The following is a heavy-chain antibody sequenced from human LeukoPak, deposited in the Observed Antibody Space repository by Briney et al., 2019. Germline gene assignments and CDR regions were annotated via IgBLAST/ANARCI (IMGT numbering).Heavy chain of an antibody. V-gene: IGHV3-69-1*01. D-gene: IGHD6-6*01. CDR1: GFSISDYR. CDR3: ARDGPAAREGDIEY. CDR2: ISTTAI. Sequence: GGSLRLSCAAFGFSISDYRMRWVRQAPGKGLEWVSYISTTAIYAETLKGRFTISRDKATNSLYLQMTGLRADDTAVYYCARDGPAAREGDIEYWGQGNLVTVSS. J-gene: IGHJ4*02.